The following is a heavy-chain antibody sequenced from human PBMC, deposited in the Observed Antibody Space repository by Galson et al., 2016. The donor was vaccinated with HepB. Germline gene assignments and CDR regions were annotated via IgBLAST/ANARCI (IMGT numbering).Heavy chain of an antibody. CDR3: AKGSYYGSAYLYGLDV. V-gene: IGHV3-23*01. Sequence: SLRLSCAASGFRFSTYAMTWVRQAPGKGLEWVSGITGTTFATYYAASVRGRFTISRDNSNHMLYLHMNSLRAEDTAVYYCAKGSYYGSAYLYGLDVWGQGTTVTVSS. CDR1: GFRFSTYA. D-gene: IGHD3-10*01. J-gene: IGHJ6*02. CDR2: ITGTTFAT.